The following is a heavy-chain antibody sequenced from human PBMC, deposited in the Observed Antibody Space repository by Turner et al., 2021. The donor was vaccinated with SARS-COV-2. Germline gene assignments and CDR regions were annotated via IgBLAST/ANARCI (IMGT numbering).Heavy chain of an antibody. Sequence: EVQLVESGGGLVKRGGSLTLSCAVSGLTFSNSWMNWVRQAPGKGLEWVGRIKSKTDGGTTDYAAPVKDRFTISRDDSKNTMYLQMSILKTEDTALYYCTTRSGSFDYWGQGTLVTVSS. V-gene: IGHV3-15*01. D-gene: IGHD1-26*01. CDR1: GLTFSNSW. J-gene: IGHJ4*02. CDR3: TTRSGSFDY. CDR2: IKSKTDGGTT.